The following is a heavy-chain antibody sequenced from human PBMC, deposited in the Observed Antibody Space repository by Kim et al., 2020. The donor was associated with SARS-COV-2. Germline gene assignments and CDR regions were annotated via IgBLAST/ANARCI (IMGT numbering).Heavy chain of an antibody. CDR3: ARGGRRF. CDR2: ISSGSDYI. Sequence: GGSLRLSCVAYGFTFSSYSMNWVRQAAGRGLEWVSSISSGSDYIYYADSVRGRFTISRDNAKNSLYLQMNSLRVEDTAVYYCARGGRRFWGQGTLVTVSS. V-gene: IGHV3-21*01. J-gene: IGHJ4*02. CDR1: GFTFSSYS. D-gene: IGHD2-15*01.